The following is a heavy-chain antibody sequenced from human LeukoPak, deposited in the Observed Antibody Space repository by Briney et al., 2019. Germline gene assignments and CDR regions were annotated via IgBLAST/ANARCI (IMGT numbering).Heavy chain of an antibody. CDR3: ASGTYYYDSSGYYPMDV. CDR1: GYTFTSYG. D-gene: IGHD3-22*01. J-gene: IGHJ6*03. Sequence: GASVKVSCKASGYTFTSYGISWVRQAPGQGLEWMGWISAYNGNTNYAQKLQGRVTMTTDTSTSTAYMELRSPRSDDTAVYYCASGTYYYDSSGYYPMDVWGKGTTVTVSS. CDR2: ISAYNGNT. V-gene: IGHV1-18*01.